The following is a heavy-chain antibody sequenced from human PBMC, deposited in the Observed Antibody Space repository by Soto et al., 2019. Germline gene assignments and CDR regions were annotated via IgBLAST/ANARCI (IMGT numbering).Heavy chain of an antibody. J-gene: IGHJ5*02. D-gene: IGHD2-2*01. CDR2: IIPIFGTA. CDR1: GGTFSSYA. CDR3: ARAGFNKYQLLEMRFDP. Sequence: GASVKVSCKASGGTFSSYAISWVRQAPGQGLEWMGGIIPIFGTANYAQKFQGRVTITADESTSTAYMELSSLRSEDTAVYYCARAGFNKYQLLEMRFDPWGQGTLVTVSS. V-gene: IGHV1-69*13.